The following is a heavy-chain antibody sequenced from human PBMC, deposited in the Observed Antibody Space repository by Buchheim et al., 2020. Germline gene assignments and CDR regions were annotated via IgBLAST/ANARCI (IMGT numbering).Heavy chain of an antibody. D-gene: IGHD3-16*01. Sequence: QLQLQESGPGLVKPSETLSLTCSVSGGSISRTIYYWGWIRQPPGKGLEWIGSIYHDGNSYYNPSLKSRVTLSADTSKNQFSLKLSSVTAADTAVYYCASPFTSSYDFDYWGQGTL. V-gene: IGHV4-39*01. J-gene: IGHJ4*02. CDR3: ASPFTSSYDFDY. CDR2: IYHDGNS. CDR1: GGSISRTIYY.